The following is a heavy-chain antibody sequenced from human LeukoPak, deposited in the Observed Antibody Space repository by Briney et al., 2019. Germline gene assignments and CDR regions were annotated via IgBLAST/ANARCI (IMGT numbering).Heavy chain of an antibody. CDR3: ARRGGVQWELPEVWHDYFDY. Sequence: PGGSLRLSCAASGFTFSDYYMSWIRQAPGKGLEWVSYISSSGSTIYYADSVKGRFTISRDNAKNSLYLQMNSLRAEDTAVYYCARRGGVQWELPEVWHDYFDYWGQGTLVTVSS. V-gene: IGHV3-11*01. CDR2: ISSSGSTI. CDR1: GFTFSDYY. D-gene: IGHD1-26*01. J-gene: IGHJ4*02.